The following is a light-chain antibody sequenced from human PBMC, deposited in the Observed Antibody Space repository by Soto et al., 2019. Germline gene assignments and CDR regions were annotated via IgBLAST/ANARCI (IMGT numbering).Light chain of an antibody. CDR2: WAS. V-gene: IGKV4-1*01. Sequence: DIVMTQSPDSLAVSLGERATINCKSSQSVLYNSDNKNYLAWYQQKPGQPPKLLIYWASTRESGVPDRFSGSGSGTDFTLTISSLQAEDVAVYYCQRYYGTLPLTFGGGTKVEIK. CDR1: QSVLYNSDNKNY. CDR3: QRYYGTLPLT. J-gene: IGKJ4*01.